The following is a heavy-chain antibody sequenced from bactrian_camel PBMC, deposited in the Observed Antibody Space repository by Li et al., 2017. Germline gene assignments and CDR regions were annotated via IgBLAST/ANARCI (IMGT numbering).Heavy chain of an antibody. J-gene: IGHJ4*01. Sequence: HVQLVESGGGSVQAGESLRLSCTAPPSTYSGSCMGWFRQADGKEREGVATIDSTGGASVADSVKGRFTIPRDNAKNTLYLQMSSLKPEDTAMYYCARLELFTCSSGGRRVEAAYWGQGTQ. V-gene: IGHV3S53*01. D-gene: IGHD2*01. CDR2: IDSTGGA. CDR3: ARLELFTCSSGGRRVEAAY. CDR1: PSTYSGSC.